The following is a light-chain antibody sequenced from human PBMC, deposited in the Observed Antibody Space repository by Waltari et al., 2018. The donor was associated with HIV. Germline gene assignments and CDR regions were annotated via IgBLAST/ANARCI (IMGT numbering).Light chain of an antibody. CDR2: GAS. CDR3: QQRGNWPWT. Sequence: EIVLTQSPATLSLSPGERATLSCRASQSVSSNLAWYQQKPGQAPRLLIYGASNRATGIPVRFSGSGSGTDFTLTISSLEPEDFAVYYCQQRGNWPWTFGQGTKVEIK. J-gene: IGKJ1*01. V-gene: IGKV3-11*01. CDR1: QSVSSN.